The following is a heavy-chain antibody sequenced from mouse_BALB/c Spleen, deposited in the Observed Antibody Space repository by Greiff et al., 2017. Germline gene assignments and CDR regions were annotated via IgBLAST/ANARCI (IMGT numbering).Heavy chain of an antibody. CDR1: GFSLTSYG. V-gene: IGHV2-2*02. Sequence: VQLQQSGPGLVQPSQSLSITCTVSGFSLTSYGVHWVRQSPGKGLEWLGVIWSGGSTDYNAAFISRLSISKDNSKSQVFFKMNSLQANDTAIYYCARRGYYKGAYAMDYWGQGTSVTVSS. CDR2: IWSGGST. D-gene: IGHD2-3*01. CDR3: ARRGYYKGAYAMDY. J-gene: IGHJ4*01.